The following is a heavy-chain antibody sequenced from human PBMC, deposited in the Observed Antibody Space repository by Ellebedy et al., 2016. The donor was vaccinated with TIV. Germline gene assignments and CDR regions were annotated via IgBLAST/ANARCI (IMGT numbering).Heavy chain of an antibody. D-gene: IGHD2-2*01. J-gene: IGHJ6*02. Sequence: GGSLRLSCAASGFTFSSYEMNWVRQAPGKGLEWVSYISSSGSTIYYADSVKGRFTISRDNAKNSLYLQMNSLRAEDTAVYYCARKRGGRRVPAAMRYGMDVWGQGTTVTVSS. V-gene: IGHV3-48*03. CDR2: ISSSGSTI. CDR1: GFTFSSYE. CDR3: ARKRGGRRVPAAMRYGMDV.